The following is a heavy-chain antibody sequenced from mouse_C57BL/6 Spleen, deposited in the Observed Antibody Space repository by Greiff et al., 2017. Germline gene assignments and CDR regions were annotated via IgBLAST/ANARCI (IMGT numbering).Heavy chain of an antibody. D-gene: IGHD2-5*01. CDR1: GYTFTDYN. J-gene: IGHJ1*03. CDR2: INPNNGGT. CDR3: ARRPYYSNYWYFDV. Sequence: DVKLQESGPELVKPGASVKIPCKASGYTFTDYNMDWVKQSHGKSLEWIGDINPNNGGTIYNQKFKGKATLTVDKSSSTAYMELRSLTSEDTAVYYCARRPYYSNYWYFDVWGTGTTVTVSS. V-gene: IGHV1-18*01.